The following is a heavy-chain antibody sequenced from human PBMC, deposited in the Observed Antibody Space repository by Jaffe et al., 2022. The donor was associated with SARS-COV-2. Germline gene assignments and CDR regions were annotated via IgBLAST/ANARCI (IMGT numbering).Heavy chain of an antibody. V-gene: IGHV1-46*02. J-gene: IGHJ4*02. Sequence: QVQLVQSGAEVQKPGASVKVSCKASGYTFNSYLLHWVRQAPGQGLEWLGAINPSGADTRYAQKFQGRLTVTRDTSTSTVYMELISLTSEDTAVYYCAREKGLISLPGKSFDYWGQGTQVTVSS. CDR1: GYTFNSYL. CDR3: AREKGLISLPGKSFDY. CDR2: INPSGADT. D-gene: IGHD6-19*01.